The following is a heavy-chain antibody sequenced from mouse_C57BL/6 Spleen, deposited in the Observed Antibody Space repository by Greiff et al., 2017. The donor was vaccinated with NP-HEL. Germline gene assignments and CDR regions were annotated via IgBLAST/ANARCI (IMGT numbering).Heavy chain of an antibody. CDR3: AREDDYDGSIPYAMDY. CDR1: GYTFTSYG. D-gene: IGHD1-1*01. V-gene: IGHV1-81*01. Sequence: QVQLQQSGAELARPGASVKLSCTASGYTFTSYGISWVHQSTGQGLEWLGEICTRGGNPYYTEKFKGKATLTADKSSSTAYMKLRSLTYDDSAVYCCAREDDYDGSIPYAMDYWGQGTSVTVSS. J-gene: IGHJ4*01. CDR2: ICTRGGNP.